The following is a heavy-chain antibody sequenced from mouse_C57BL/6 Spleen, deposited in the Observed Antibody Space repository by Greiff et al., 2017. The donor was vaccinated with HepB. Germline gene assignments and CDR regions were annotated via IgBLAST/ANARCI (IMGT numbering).Heavy chain of an antibody. J-gene: IGHJ4*01. V-gene: IGHV5-6*02. Sequence: EVKLVESGGDLVKPGGSLKLSCAASGFTFSSYGMSWVRQTPDKRLEWVATISSGGSYTYYPDSVKGRFTISRDNAKNTLYLQKSSLKCEDTAMYYCARQQGYYGSRGAMDYWGQGTSVTVSS. CDR1: GFTFSSYG. CDR3: ARQQGYYGSRGAMDY. D-gene: IGHD1-1*01. CDR2: ISSGGSYT.